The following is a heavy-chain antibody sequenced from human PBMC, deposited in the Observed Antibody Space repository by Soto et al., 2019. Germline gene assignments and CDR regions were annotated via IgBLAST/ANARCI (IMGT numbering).Heavy chain of an antibody. J-gene: IGHJ6*02. CDR1: GITLSGSA. CDR3: TSRVGTYDILTGNYYYGMDV. V-gene: IGHV3-73*01. CDR2: IRSKPNSYET. D-gene: IGHD3-9*01. Sequence: GGSLRLSCAASGITLSGSAMHWVRQASGKGLEWVGRIRSKPNSYETAYAALVKGRFTISRDDSKNTAYLQMNSLKTEDTAVYYCTSRVGTYDILTGNYYYGMDVWGQGTTVTAP.